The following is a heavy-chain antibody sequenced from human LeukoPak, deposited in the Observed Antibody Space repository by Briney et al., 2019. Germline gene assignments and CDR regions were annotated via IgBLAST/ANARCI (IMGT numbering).Heavy chain of an antibody. J-gene: IGHJ4*02. CDR2: ISYDGSNK. Sequence: GGSLRLSCAASGFTFSSYAMHWVRQAPGKGLEWVAVISYDGSNKYYADSVKGRFTISRDNAKNSLYLQMNSLRAEDTALYYCASGAVAGTGVAFDYWGQGTLVTVSS. CDR3: ASGAVAGTGVAFDY. CDR1: GFTFSSYA. D-gene: IGHD6-19*01. V-gene: IGHV3-30*04.